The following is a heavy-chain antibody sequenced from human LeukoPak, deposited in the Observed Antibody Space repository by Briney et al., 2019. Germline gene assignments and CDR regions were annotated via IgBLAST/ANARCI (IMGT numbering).Heavy chain of an antibody. CDR2: IRYDGSNK. V-gene: IGHV3-30*02. D-gene: IGHD3-22*01. Sequence: GGSLRLSCAASGFTFSSYGMHWVRQAPGKGLEWVAFIRYDGSNKYYADSVKGRFTISRDNSKNTLYLQMNSLRAEDTAVYYCAKDDSGGSHPFFVDYWGQGTLVTVSS. CDR1: GFTFSSYG. CDR3: AKDDSGGSHPFFVDY. J-gene: IGHJ4*02.